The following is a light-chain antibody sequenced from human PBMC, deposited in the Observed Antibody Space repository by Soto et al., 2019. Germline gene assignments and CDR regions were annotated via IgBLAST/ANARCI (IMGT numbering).Light chain of an antibody. CDR2: AAS. J-gene: IGKJ1*01. Sequence: DIQMTQSPSSLSASVGDRVTITCRASQGISNYLAWYQQKPGKVPKLLIYAASTLQSGVPSRFXXSGSGTDFTLTISSLQPEDVATYYCQKYNSAPPEWTFGQGTKVEIK. CDR1: QGISNY. CDR3: QKYNSAPPEWT. V-gene: IGKV1-27*01.